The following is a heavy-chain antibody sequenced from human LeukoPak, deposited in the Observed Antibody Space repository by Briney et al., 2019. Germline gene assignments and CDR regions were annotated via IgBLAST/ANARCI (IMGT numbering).Heavy chain of an antibody. D-gene: IGHD2-2*03. V-gene: IGHV4-31*03. J-gene: IGHJ6*02. CDR2: IYYSGST. Sequence: SETLSLTCTVSGGSISSGGYYWSWIRQHPGKGLEWIGYIYYSGSTYYNPSLKSRVTISVDTSKNQFSLKLSSVTAADTAVYYCARSMGIVVVPAAIPYGMDVWGQGTTVTVSS. CDR3: ARSMGIVVVPAAIPYGMDV. CDR1: GGSISSGGYY.